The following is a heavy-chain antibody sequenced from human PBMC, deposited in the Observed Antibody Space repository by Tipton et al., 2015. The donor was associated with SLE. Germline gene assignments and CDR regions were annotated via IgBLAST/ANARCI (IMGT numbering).Heavy chain of an antibody. CDR1: GGSISSYY. V-gene: IGHV4-59*08. J-gene: IGHJ4*02. Sequence: TLSLTCTVSGGSISSYYWSWIRQPPGKGLEWIGYMFYSGSTSYNPSLKSRITISVDTSKNQFSLKLNSVTAADTAVYYCARHYYDSGSFHYFDYWGQGSLVTVSS. CDR2: MFYSGST. D-gene: IGHD3-10*01. CDR3: ARHYYDSGSFHYFDY.